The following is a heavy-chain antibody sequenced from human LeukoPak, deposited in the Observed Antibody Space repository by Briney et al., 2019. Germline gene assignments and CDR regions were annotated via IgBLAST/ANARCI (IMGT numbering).Heavy chain of an antibody. CDR3: AKEETKVQYYHYWAVPAPRPSFYYYMDV. J-gene: IGHJ6*03. D-gene: IGHD3-3*01. CDR2: MTDNGADT. Sequence: PGGSLRLSCTASGVSHIVFGMTWVRQGPGKGMEWVASMTDNGADTYYADSVKGRFTISRDKSDDTLYLQMNSLRVDDTAVYYCAKEETKVQYYHYWAVPAPRPSFYYYMDVWGKGTAVTVSS. CDR1: GVSHIVFG. V-gene: IGHV3-23*01.